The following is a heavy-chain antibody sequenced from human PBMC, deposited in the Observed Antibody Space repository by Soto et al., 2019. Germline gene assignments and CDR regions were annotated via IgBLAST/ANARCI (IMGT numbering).Heavy chain of an antibody. CDR3: ARKPIQLWFGEFGMDV. Sequence: PGGSLRLSCAASGFTFSSYGMHWVRQAPGKGLEWVAVIWYDGGNKYYADSVKGRFTISRDNSKNTLYLQMNSLRAEDTAVYYCARKPIQLWFGEFGMDVWGQGTTVTV. J-gene: IGHJ6*02. CDR1: GFTFSSYG. V-gene: IGHV3-33*01. CDR2: IWYDGGNK. D-gene: IGHD3-10*01.